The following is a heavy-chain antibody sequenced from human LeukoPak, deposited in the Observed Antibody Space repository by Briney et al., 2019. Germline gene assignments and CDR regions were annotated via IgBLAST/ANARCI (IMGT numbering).Heavy chain of an antibody. Sequence: PSETLSLTCTVSGVSISSSSYYWGWIRQPPGKGLEWIGSIYYSGSTYYNPSLNSRVTISADTSKTQCSLKLSPGTAADTAVYYWARGGGGWYGVYYFDYWGQGTLVTVSS. CDR3: ARGGGGWYGVYYFDY. CDR1: GVSISSSSYY. CDR2: IYYSGST. D-gene: IGHD6-19*01. V-gene: IGHV4-39*07. J-gene: IGHJ4*02.